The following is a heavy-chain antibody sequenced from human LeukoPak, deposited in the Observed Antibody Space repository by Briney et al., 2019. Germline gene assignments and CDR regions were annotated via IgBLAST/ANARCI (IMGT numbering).Heavy chain of an antibody. J-gene: IGHJ6*02. CDR2: ILYDGSNE. CDR3: AKELFAASRLVEPLDV. Sequence: GGSLRLSCVASGFTFSTYGMHWVRQAPGKGLEWVSAILYDGSNEYYADSVKGRFTISRDNSKNTLYLQMNSLRPEDAAVYYWAKELFAASRLVEPLDVWAQGTAVPVSS. D-gene: IGHD3-9*01. V-gene: IGHV3-30*18. CDR1: GFTFSTYG.